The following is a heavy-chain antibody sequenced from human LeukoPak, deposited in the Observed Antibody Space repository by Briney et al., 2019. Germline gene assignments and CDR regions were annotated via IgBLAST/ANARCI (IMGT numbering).Heavy chain of an antibody. J-gene: IGHJ4*02. D-gene: IGHD6-13*01. CDR3: ASSGIAADDY. CDR1: GGSISSSSYY. V-gene: IGHV4-39*01. Sequence: PSETLSLTCTVSGGSISSSSYYWGWIRQPPGKGLEWIGSIYYSGSTYYNPSLKSRVTISVDTSKHQFSLKLSSVTAADTAVYYCASSGIAADDYWGQGTLVTVSS. CDR2: IYYSGST.